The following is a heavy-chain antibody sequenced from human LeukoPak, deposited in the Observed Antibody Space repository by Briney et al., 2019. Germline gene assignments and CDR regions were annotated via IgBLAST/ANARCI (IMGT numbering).Heavy chain of an antibody. CDR1: GFTFSSYG. J-gene: IGHJ4*02. CDR3: AITTVTNGLLDY. D-gene: IGHD4-17*01. CDR2: ISYDGSNK. V-gene: IGHV3-30*03. Sequence: GGSLRLSCAASGFTFSSYGMHWVRQAPGKGLEWVAVISYDGSNKYYADSVKGRFTISRDNSKNTLYLQMNSLRAEDTAVYYCAITTVTNGLLDYWGQGTLGTVSS.